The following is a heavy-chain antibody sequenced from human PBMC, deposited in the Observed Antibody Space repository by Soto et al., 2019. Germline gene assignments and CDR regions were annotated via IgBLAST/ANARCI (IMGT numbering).Heavy chain of an antibody. D-gene: IGHD6-13*01. Sequence: ASVKVSCKASGYTFTGYYMHWVRQAPGQGLEWMGWINPNSGGTNYAQKFQGWVTMTRDTSISTAYMEMSRLRSDDTAVYYCAIDLTRGYSSSWYPPYYYYGMDVWGQGTTVTVSS. J-gene: IGHJ6*02. CDR3: AIDLTRGYSSSWYPPYYYYGMDV. V-gene: IGHV1-2*04. CDR2: INPNSGGT. CDR1: GYTFTGYY.